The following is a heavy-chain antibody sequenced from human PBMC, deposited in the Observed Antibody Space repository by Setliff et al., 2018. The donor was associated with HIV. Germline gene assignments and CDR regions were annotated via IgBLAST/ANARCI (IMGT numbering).Heavy chain of an antibody. CDR1: GFTFSSYV. J-gene: IGHJ4*02. CDR3: VRDPIEGSPDYFDY. V-gene: IGHV3-30-3*01. CDR2: MSTGGGIK. D-gene: IGHD1-26*01. Sequence: LSLSCAATGFTFSSYVLHWVRQAPGKGLEWVAVMSTGGGIKICADSVKGRFTISRDNPRNTLFLQMNNLRPEDTATYYCVRDPIEGSPDYFDYWGQGALVTVSS.